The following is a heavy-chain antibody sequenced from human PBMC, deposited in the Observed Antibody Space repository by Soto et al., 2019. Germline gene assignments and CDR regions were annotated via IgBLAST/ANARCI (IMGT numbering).Heavy chain of an antibody. J-gene: IGHJ5*02. CDR3: ARDACGGDCYSPNWFDP. CDR2: IYYSGST. Sequence: QVQLQESGPGLVKPSQTLSLTCTVSGGSISSGGYYWSWIRQHPGKGLEWIGYIYYSGSTYYNPSLHSRVTISVDTPKNRFSRMLSSVTAADTAVYYCARDACGGDCYSPNWFDPWGQGTLVTVSS. CDR1: GGSISSGGYY. V-gene: IGHV4-31*03. D-gene: IGHD2-21*02.